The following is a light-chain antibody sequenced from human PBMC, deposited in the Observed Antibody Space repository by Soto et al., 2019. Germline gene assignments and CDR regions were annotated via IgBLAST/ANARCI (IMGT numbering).Light chain of an antibody. J-gene: IGKJ1*01. CDR3: MQAQQTPPP. CDR2: FGS. CDR1: QSLLQSNGYNY. V-gene: IGKV2-28*01. Sequence: DIVMTQSPLSLPVTPGEPASISCSSSQSLLQSNGYNYLDWYLQKPGQSPQLLIYFGSYRASGVPDRFSGSGSGTDFTLKIRRVEAEDVGVYYCMQAQQTPPPLGQGTKVEIK.